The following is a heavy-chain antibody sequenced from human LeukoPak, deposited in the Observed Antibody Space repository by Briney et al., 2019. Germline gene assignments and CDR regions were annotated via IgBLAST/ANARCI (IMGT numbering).Heavy chain of an antibody. CDR1: GYSIDSVYY. CDR3: AREWRVTMIVVVIDY. D-gene: IGHD3-22*01. J-gene: IGHJ4*02. Sequence: SETLSLTCTVSGYSIDSVYYWGWIRQPPGKGLEWIGSIYHSGSTYYNPSLKSRVTISMDTSKNQFSLKLSSVTAADTAVYYCAREWRVTMIVVVIDYWGQGTLVTVSS. V-gene: IGHV4-38-2*02. CDR2: IYHSGST.